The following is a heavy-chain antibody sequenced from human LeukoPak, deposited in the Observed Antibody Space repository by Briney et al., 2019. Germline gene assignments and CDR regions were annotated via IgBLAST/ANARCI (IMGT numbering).Heavy chain of an antibody. J-gene: IGHJ6*02. D-gene: IGHD6-13*01. CDR3: AKDRPIRAGQQYLDYYGMDV. Sequence: GGSLRLSCAASGFTFSSYAMSWVRQAPGKGLEWVSAISGSGGSTYYADSVKGRFTISRDNSKNTLYLQMNSLRAEDTAVYYCAKDRPIRAGQQYLDYYGMDVWGQGTTVTVSS. CDR2: ISGSGGST. V-gene: IGHV3-23*01. CDR1: GFTFSSYA.